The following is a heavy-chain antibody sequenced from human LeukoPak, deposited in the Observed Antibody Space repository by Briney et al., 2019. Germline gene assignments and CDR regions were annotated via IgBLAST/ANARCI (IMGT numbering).Heavy chain of an antibody. CDR1: GYTFTGYY. CDR3: AHSSYYLSGAYYYMDV. Sequence: VALVKVSCKASGYTFTGYYLHWVRQAPGQGLEWMGWINPNSGGTNHAQKSQGRVTMTTDTSTSTAYMELRSLRSDDTAIYYCAHSSYYLSGAYYYMDVWGKGTTVTVSS. V-gene: IGHV1-2*02. CDR2: INPNSGGT. J-gene: IGHJ6*03. D-gene: IGHD1-26*01.